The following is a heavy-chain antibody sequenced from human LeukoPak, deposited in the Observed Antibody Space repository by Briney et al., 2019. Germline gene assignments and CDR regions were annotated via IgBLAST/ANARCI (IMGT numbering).Heavy chain of an antibody. CDR1: GYTFTGYY. V-gene: IGHV1-2*02. CDR2: INPNSGGT. Sequence: ASVKVSCKASGYTFTGYYTHWVRQAPGQGRGWMGWINPNSGGTNYAQKFQGRVSMTRDTSISTAYMELSRLRSDDTAVYYCARAPSHCSGGSCYSGYYWGQGTLVTVSS. CDR3: ARAPSHCSGGSCYSGYY. D-gene: IGHD2-15*01. J-gene: IGHJ4*02.